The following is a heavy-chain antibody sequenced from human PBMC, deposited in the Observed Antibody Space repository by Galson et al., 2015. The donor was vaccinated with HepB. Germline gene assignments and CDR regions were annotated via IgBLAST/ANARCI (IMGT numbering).Heavy chain of an antibody. CDR1: GYTFTGYH. CDR3: ARGLGELGSFYYYYMDV. J-gene: IGHJ6*03. V-gene: IGHV1-2*06. Sequence: SVKVSCKASGYTFTGYHMHWVRQAPGQGLEWMGRINPNSGGTNYAQKFQGRVTMTRDTSINTAYMELSRLRSDDTAVYYCARGLGELGSFYYYYMDVWGKGTTVTVSS. D-gene: IGHD3-16*01. CDR2: INPNSGGT.